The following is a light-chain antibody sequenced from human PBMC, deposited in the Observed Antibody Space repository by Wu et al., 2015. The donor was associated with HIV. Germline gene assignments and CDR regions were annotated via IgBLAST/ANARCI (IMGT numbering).Light chain of an antibody. J-gene: IGKJ4*01. CDR2: DAY. CDR3: QKYDDAPLT. V-gene: IGKV1-27*01. CDR1: QSINNY. Sequence: DIQMTQSPSSLSASVGDRVTITCRASQSINNYLAWYQQRPGKVPKLLIYDAYTLQSGVPSRFSGSGSGTSFTLTISSLQPEDVATYYCQKYDDAPLTFGGGTKVEIK.